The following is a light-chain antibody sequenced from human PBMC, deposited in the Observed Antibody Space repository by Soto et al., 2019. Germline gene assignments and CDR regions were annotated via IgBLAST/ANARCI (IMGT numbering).Light chain of an antibody. CDR1: QSVSSN. J-gene: IGKJ3*01. V-gene: IGKV3-15*01. CDR2: DAS. Sequence: EIVMTQSPATLSVSPGERATLSCRASQSVSSNLAWYQQKPGQAPRLLIYDASTRATGIPARSSGSGSGTEFTLTISSLQAEDFAGYYCQQYNNWPRVTFGPGTKVVIK. CDR3: QQYNNWPRVT.